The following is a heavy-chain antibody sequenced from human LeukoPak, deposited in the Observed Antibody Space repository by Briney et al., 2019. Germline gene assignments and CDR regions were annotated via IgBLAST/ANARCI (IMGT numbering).Heavy chain of an antibody. CDR2: IYYSGNI. D-gene: IGHD2-2*01. CDR1: GGSISSSSYY. CDR3: ARHSLGCSSTSCYLGGGDTPFDY. J-gene: IGHJ4*02. V-gene: IGHV4-39*01. Sequence: SETLSLTCTVSGGSISSSSYYWGWLRQPQGKGVEWIESIYYSGNIYYNPSLKYPVPISVDTSNNQFSLKLSSVTAADTAVYYCARHSLGCSSTSCYLGGGDTPFDYWGQGTLVTVSS.